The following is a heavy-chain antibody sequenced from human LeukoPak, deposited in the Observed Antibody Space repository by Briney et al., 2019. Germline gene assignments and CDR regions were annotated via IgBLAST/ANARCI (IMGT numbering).Heavy chain of an antibody. D-gene: IGHD3-22*01. Sequence: ASVKVSCKASGYTFTSYYMHWVRQAPGQGLEWMAIINPSGGSTNYAQKFQGRVTMTRDTSTSTVYMEQTSLRSEDTAVYYCARDPRPSYDSSDYYYPGDYWGQGTLVTVSS. V-gene: IGHV1-46*01. CDR2: INPSGGST. CDR3: ARDPRPSYDSSDYYYPGDY. J-gene: IGHJ4*02. CDR1: GYTFTSYY.